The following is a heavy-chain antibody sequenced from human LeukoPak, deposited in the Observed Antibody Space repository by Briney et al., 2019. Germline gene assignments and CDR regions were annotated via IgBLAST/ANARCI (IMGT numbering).Heavy chain of an antibody. CDR1: GFSFSSYA. CDR2: ISGSGGST. D-gene: IGHD3-10*01. CDR3: AKDGYGSGSYYGDY. Sequence: GGSLRLSCAASGFSFSSYAMSWVRQAPGKGLGWVSAISGSGGSTYYADSVKGRFTISRDNSKNTLYLQMNSLRAEDTAVYYCAKDGYGSGSYYGDYWGQGTLVTVSS. J-gene: IGHJ4*02. V-gene: IGHV3-23*01.